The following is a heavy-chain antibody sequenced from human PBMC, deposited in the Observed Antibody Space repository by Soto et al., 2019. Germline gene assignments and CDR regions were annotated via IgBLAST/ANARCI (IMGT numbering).Heavy chain of an antibody. J-gene: IGHJ6*03. V-gene: IGHV1-8*01. Sequence: ATVKVSCKTSGYTFTSYDINWVRPATGQGLEWMGWMNPNSGNTGYAQKFQGRVTMTRNTSISTAYMELSSLRSEDTAVYYCARGFDDVVFLAAVLTSYIYTDAWGKATPVSVSS. CDR3: ARGFDDVVFLAAVLTSYIYTDA. D-gene: IGHD2-2*01. CDR1: GYTFTSYD. CDR2: MNPNSGNT.